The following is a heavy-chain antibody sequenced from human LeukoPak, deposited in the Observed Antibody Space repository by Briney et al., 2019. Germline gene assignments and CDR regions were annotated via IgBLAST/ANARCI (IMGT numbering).Heavy chain of an antibody. Sequence: GGSLRLSCAASGFTFGSYSMNWVRQASGKGLEWVSSISSSSSYIYYADSVKGRFTISRDNAKNSLYLQMNSLRAEDTAVYYCARGAIWYDSSGQALFDYWGQGTLVTVSS. CDR3: ARGAIWYDSSGQALFDY. CDR2: ISSSSSYI. CDR1: GFTFGSYS. D-gene: IGHD3-22*01. J-gene: IGHJ4*02. V-gene: IGHV3-21*01.